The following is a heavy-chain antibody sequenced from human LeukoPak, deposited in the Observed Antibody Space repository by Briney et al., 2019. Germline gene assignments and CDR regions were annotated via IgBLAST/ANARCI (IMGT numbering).Heavy chain of an antibody. D-gene: IGHD1-26*01. CDR2: ISYSGRT. J-gene: IGHJ4*02. CDR1: GGSTSSSSFY. V-gene: IGHV4-39*07. CDR3: ARMYSGTSYYFDY. Sequence: TSSETLSLTCTVSGGSTSSSSFYWGWIRQPPGKGLECIGRISYSGRTYYNPSLQSRVTISVDTSKNQYSLKLSSVTAADTAVYYCARMYSGTSYYFDYWGQGTLVTVSS.